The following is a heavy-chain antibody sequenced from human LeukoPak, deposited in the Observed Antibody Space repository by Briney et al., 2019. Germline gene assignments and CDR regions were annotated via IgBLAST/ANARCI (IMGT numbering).Heavy chain of an antibody. Sequence: ASVKVSCKASGYTFTGYYMHWVRQAPGQGLEWMGWINPNSGGTNYAQKFQGRVTKTRDTSISTAYMELSRLRSDDTAVYYCARDRVDTAMVTDPIFDYWGQGTLVTVSS. CDR3: ARDRVDTAMVTDPIFDY. V-gene: IGHV1-2*02. D-gene: IGHD5-18*01. CDR2: INPNSGGT. J-gene: IGHJ4*02. CDR1: GYTFTGYY.